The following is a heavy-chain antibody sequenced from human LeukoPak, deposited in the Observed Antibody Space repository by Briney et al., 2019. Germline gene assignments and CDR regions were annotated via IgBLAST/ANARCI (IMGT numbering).Heavy chain of an antibody. CDR3: TRSSGWWSLDY. D-gene: IGHD6-19*01. CDR2: ISHTGST. J-gene: IGHJ4*02. Sequence: SEILSLTCTVSGDSISSSNWWNWVRLPPGKGLDWIGEISHTGSTKYSPSLKDRVTISKDNSKNQFSLKLNSVTAADTATYYCTRSSGWWSLDYWGQGALVTVSS. V-gene: IGHV4-4*02. CDR1: GDSISSSNW.